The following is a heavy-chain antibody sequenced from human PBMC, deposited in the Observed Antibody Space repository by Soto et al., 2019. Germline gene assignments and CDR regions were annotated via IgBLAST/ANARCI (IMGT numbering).Heavy chain of an antibody. J-gene: IGHJ5*02. CDR3: ARVNWGSMLVVVITTGWLDR. Sequence: QVQLVQSGAEVKKPGASVKVSCKASGYTFTSSGISWVRQAPGQGLEWMGRISAYNGNTNYAQKLQGRVTMTTDTSTSTAYMELRSLRSDDTAVYYCARVNWGSMLVVVITTGWLDRWGQGTLVTVSS. CDR1: GYTFTSSG. CDR2: ISAYNGNT. D-gene: IGHD3-22*01. V-gene: IGHV1-18*01.